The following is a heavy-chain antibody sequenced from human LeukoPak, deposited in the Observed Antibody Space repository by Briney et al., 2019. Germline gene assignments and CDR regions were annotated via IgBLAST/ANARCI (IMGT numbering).Heavy chain of an antibody. CDR1: GFTFSSYA. CDR3: ARDRYCSGGSCYSYYYYYYGMDV. V-gene: IGHV3-30-3*01. D-gene: IGHD2-15*01. J-gene: IGHJ6*02. Sequence: GGSLRLSCAASGFTFSSYAMHWVRQAPGKGLEWVAAISYDGSNKYYADSVKGRFTISRDNSKNTLYLQMNSLRAEDTAVYYCARDRYCSGGSCYSYYYYYYGMDVWGQGTTVTVSS. CDR2: ISYDGSNK.